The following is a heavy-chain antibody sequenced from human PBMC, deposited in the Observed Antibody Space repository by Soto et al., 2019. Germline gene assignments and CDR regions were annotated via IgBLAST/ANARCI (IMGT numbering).Heavy chain of an antibody. Sequence: QVQLVQSGAEVKKPGSSVKVSCKASGGTFSSYAISWVRQAPGQGLEWMGGIIPIFGTADYAQKFQGRVTITADESTSXXXXXXXXXXSXXXXXXXXXXXXXGSXXSXRXGXYYYGMDVWGQGTTVTVSS. CDR1: GGTFSSYA. CDR2: IIPIFGTA. CDR3: XXXXXGSXXSXRXGXYYYGMDV. V-gene: IGHV1-69*12. J-gene: IGHJ6*02.